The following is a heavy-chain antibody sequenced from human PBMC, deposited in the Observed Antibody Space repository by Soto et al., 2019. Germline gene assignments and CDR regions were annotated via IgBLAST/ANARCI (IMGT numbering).Heavy chain of an antibody. V-gene: IGHV1-58*02. J-gene: IGHJ6*02. CDR3: AAASSTSGGYYGMDV. CDR1: GFTFTSSA. D-gene: IGHD2-2*01. Sequence: SVKVSCKTSGFTFTSSAMQWVRQARGQRLEWIGWIVVGSGHTNYAQKFQERVTITRDMSTSTAYMQLSSLRSEDTAVYYCAAASSTSGGYYGMDVWGQGTTVTAP. CDR2: IVVGSGHT.